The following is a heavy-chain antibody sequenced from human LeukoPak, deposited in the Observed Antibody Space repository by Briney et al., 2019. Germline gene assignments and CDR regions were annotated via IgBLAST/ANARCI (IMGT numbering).Heavy chain of an antibody. CDR1: GFTFSSYG. CDR2: IRYDGSNK. J-gene: IGHJ4*02. V-gene: IGHV3-30*02. CDR3: ARGGTVIIDY. Sequence: GGSLRLSCAASGFTFSSYGMHWVRQAPGKGLEWVAFIRYDGSNKYYADSVKGRFTISRDNSKNTLYLQMNSLRAEDTAVYYCARGGTVIIDYWGQGTLVTVSS. D-gene: IGHD4-17*01.